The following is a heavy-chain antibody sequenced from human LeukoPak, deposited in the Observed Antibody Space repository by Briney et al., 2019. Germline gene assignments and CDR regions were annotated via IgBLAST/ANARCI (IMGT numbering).Heavy chain of an antibody. CDR3: AKDGARVIGWGTNHDAFDI. D-gene: IGHD1-7*01. V-gene: IGHV3-21*06. J-gene: IGHJ3*02. CDR1: GFIFSNYG. Sequence: GGSLRLSCAASGFIFSNYGMSWVRQAPGKGLEWVSSISFSSTHIYYADSIQGRFTISRDNAENSLYLQMNSLRAEDTAVYYCAKDGARVIGWGTNHDAFDIWGQGTMVTVSS. CDR2: ISFSSTHI.